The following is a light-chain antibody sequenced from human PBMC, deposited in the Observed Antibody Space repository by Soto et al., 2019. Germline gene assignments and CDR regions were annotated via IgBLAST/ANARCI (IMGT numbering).Light chain of an antibody. CDR1: NSNIGSYT. V-gene: IGLV1-44*01. CDR3: AAWDDSLNGVV. CDR2: STN. Sequence: QPVLTQPPSASGTPGQRVTISCSGSNSNIGSYTVNWYQQLPGTAPKVLIYSTNHRPSGVPERFSGSKSGTSASLAISGLQSEDEADYYCAAWDDSLNGVVFGGGTKVTVL. J-gene: IGLJ2*01.